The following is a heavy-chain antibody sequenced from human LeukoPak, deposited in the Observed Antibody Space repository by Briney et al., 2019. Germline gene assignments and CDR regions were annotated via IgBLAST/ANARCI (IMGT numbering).Heavy chain of an antibody. D-gene: IGHD6-6*01. CDR2: ISSSGSTI. CDR3: ARSQRRIAARPSAFDI. J-gene: IGHJ3*02. V-gene: IGHV3-11*04. CDR1: GFTFSDYY. Sequence: PGGSVRLSCAASGFTFSDYYMSWIRQAPGKGLEWVSYISSSGSTIYYADSVKGRFTISRDNAKNPLYLQMNSLRAEDTAVYYCARSQRRIAARPSAFDIWGQGTMVTVSS.